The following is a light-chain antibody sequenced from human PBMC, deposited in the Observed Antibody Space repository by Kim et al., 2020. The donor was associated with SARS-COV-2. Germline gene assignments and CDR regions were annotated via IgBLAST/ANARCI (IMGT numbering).Light chain of an antibody. V-gene: IGKV3-20*01. CDR2: GTI. J-gene: IGKJ1*01. CDR3: QKYETSSWT. CDR1: QTIDMNF. Sequence: SPGERVTPYCRASQTIDMNFLAWYQQKPGQAPRLLSYGTITRANGIPDRFRGRGSGTDFTLTISRLEPENFAIYYCQKYETSSWTFGQGTKVSIK.